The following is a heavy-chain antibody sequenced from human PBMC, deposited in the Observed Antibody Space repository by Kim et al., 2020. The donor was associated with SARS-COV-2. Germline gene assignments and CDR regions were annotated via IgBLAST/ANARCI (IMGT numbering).Heavy chain of an antibody. V-gene: IGHV4-31*02. CDR3: ARGDTIFGVVINAFDI. Sequence: SLKSRVTISVQTPKNQFSLKLSSVTAADTAVYYCARGDTIFGVVINAFDIWGQGTMVTVSS. J-gene: IGHJ3*02. D-gene: IGHD3-3*01.